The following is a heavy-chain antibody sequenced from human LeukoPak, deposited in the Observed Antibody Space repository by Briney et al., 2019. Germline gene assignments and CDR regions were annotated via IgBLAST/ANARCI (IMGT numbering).Heavy chain of an antibody. CDR3: ARELSGDGYNPLAF. D-gene: IGHD5-24*01. CDR1: GFTFSSFT. V-gene: IGHV3-21*01. Sequence: PGGSLRHSCAASGFTFSSFTMNWVRQTPGKGLEWVSSISSDGSGIFYADSVKGRFTVSRDNAKKSLLLQMNSLRADDTAVYYCARELSGDGYNPLAFWGQGTMVTVSS. J-gene: IGHJ1*01. CDR2: ISSDGSGI.